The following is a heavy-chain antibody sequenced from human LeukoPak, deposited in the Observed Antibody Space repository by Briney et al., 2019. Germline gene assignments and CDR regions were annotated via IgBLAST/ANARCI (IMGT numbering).Heavy chain of an antibody. D-gene: IGHD2-15*01. CDR3: ARHDCSGGSCYLDY. CDR2: FSATFST. J-gene: IGHJ4*02. V-gene: IGHV3-23*01. Sequence: GGSLRLSCTASGFTFSTYAMSWVRQAPGKGLEWVSGFSATFSTHYADSVGGRFTISRDTSKNTLYLQMNSLRAEDTAVYYCARHDCSGGSCYLDYWGQGTLVTVSS. CDR1: GFTFSTYA.